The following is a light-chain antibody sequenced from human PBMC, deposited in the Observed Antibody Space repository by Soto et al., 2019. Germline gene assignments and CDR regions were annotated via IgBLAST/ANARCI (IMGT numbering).Light chain of an antibody. CDR2: WAS. CDR1: QTVLYSSNNKNY. Sequence: DIVMTQSPDSLAVSLGERASINCKPSQTVLYSSNNKNYLAWYQHKPGQPPKLLIYWASTRASGVPDRFSGSGSGTDFTLTISSLRAEDVAVYYCQQSYSIPGTFGPGTRVDLK. CDR3: QQSYSIPGT. V-gene: IGKV4-1*01. J-gene: IGKJ3*01.